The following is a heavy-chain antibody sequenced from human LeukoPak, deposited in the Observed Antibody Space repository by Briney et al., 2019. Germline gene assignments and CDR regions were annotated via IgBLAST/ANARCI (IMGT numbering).Heavy chain of an antibody. V-gene: IGHV4-39*07. CDR3: ARDQGYNWKGPPFDY. CDR1: GGSISSSSYY. CDR2: IYYSGST. D-gene: IGHD1-20*01. J-gene: IGHJ4*02. Sequence: SETLSLTCTVSGGSISSSSYYWGWIRQPPGKGLEWIGSIYYSGSTYYNPSLKSRVTISVDTSKNQFSLKLSSVTAADTAVYYCARDQGYNWKGPPFDYWGQGTLVTVSS.